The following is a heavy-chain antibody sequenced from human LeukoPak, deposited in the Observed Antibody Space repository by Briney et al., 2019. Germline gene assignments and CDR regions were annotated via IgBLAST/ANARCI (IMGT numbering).Heavy chain of an antibody. CDR2: ISSSGNSI. CDR3: AELGITMIGGV. CDR1: GFTFSSYE. J-gene: IGHJ6*04. Sequence: TGGSLRLSCAASGFTFSSYEMNWVRQAPGKGLEWVSYISSSGNSISYADSVKGRFTISRDNAKNSLYLQMNSLRAEDTAVYYCAELGITMIGGVWGKGTTVTISS. D-gene: IGHD3-10*02. V-gene: IGHV3-48*03.